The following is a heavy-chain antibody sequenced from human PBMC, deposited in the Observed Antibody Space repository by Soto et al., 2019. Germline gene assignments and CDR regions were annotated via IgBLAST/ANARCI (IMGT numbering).Heavy chain of an antibody. D-gene: IGHD3-22*01. J-gene: IGHJ4*02. CDR3: ARDYYDSSGYGEKDY. CDR1: GYTFTSYG. V-gene: IGHV1-18*04. CDR2: ISAYNGNT. Sequence: ASVKVSCKASGYTFTSYGISWVRQAPGQGLEWMGWISAYNGNTNYAQKLQGRVTMTTDTSTSTAYMELRSLRSDDTAVYYCARDYYDSSGYGEKDYWGQGTLVTVSS.